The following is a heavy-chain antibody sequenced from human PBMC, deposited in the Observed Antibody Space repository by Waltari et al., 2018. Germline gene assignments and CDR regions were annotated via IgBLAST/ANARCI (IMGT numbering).Heavy chain of an antibody. J-gene: IGHJ4*02. CDR3: AKGDYYDSSAKGYFDY. D-gene: IGHD3-22*01. Sequence: EVQLVESGGGLVQPGRSLRLSCAASGSTFDDYAMHWVRQAPGKGLEWVSGISWNSGSIGYADSVKGRFTISRDNAKNSLYLQMNSLRAEDTALYYCAKGDYYDSSAKGYFDYWGQGTLVTVSS. V-gene: IGHV3-9*01. CDR2: ISWNSGSI. CDR1: GSTFDDYA.